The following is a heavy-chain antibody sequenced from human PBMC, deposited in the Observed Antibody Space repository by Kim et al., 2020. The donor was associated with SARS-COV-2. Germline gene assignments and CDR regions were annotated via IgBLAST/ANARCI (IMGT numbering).Heavy chain of an antibody. V-gene: IGHV4-39*01. J-gene: IGHJ4*02. D-gene: IGHD6-13*01. CDR3: ARHQGYSSSFLSY. Sequence: YNPSLKSRVTISVDTSKNQFSLKLSSVTAADTAVYYCARHQGYSSSFLSYWGQGTLVTVSS.